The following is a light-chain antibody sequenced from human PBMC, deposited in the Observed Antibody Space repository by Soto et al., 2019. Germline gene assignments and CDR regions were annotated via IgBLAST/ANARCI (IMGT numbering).Light chain of an antibody. J-gene: IGLJ1*01. CDR2: EVS. CDR3: NSYTSKSTGV. Sequence: QSALTQPASVSGSPGQSSTISCTGTSSDVGGYNYVSWYQQHPGKAPKLIIYEVSNRPSGVSNRFSGSKSGNTASLTISGLQAEDEADYYCNSYTSKSTGVFGTGTKLTVL. V-gene: IGLV2-14*01. CDR1: SSDVGGYNY.